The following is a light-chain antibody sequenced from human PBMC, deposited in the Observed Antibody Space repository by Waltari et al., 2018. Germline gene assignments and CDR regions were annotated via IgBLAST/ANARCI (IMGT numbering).Light chain of an antibody. CDR2: DDS. J-gene: IGLJ3*02. CDR3: QVWDGLSDRPV. CDR1: NIGRTS. Sequence: SSVLTQPPSVSVAPGQTATITCEEDNIGRTSVHWYQQKPGQAPGMVVFDDSDRPSGIPERFSGSNSGDTATLTISRVEDGDEADYYCQVWDGLSDRPVFGGGTKLTVL. V-gene: IGLV3-21*02.